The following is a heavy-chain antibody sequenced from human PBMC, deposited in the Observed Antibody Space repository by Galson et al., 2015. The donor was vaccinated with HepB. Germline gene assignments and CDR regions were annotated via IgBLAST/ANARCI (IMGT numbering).Heavy chain of an antibody. CDR3: ARHAPVRYSGYDVPPIDY. V-gene: IGHV5-51*01. CDR2: IHPGDSDT. J-gene: IGHJ4*02. D-gene: IGHD5-12*01. CDR1: GYSFTTYW. Sequence: QSGAEVKKPGESLKISCKGSGYSFTTYWIGWVRQMPGKGLEWMGSIHPGDSDTSYSPSFQGQVIISVDKSITTAYLQWSSLKASDSAIYYCARHAPVRYSGYDVPPIDYWGQGTLVTVSS.